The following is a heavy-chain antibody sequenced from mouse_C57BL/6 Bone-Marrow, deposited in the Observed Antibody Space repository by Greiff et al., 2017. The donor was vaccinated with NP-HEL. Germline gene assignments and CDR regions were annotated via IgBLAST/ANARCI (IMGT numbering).Heavy chain of an antibody. Sequence: QVQLQQSGAELVKPGASVKISCKASGYAFSSYWMNWVKERPGKGLEWIGQIYPGDGATKYNGKFKGKATLTADKSSSTAYMQVSSLTSEDSAVYFWARGDYGSSRFGYAMDYWGQGTSVTVSS. CDR1: GYAFSSYW. V-gene: IGHV1-80*01. J-gene: IGHJ4*01. CDR3: ARGDYGSSRFGYAMDY. D-gene: IGHD1-1*01. CDR2: IYPGDGAT.